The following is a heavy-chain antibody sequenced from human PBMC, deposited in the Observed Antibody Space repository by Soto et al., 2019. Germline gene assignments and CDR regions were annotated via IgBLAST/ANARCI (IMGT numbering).Heavy chain of an antibody. CDR2: IDPSDSYT. J-gene: IGHJ6*02. D-gene: IGHD4-17*01. Sequence: GESLKISCKGSGYSFTSYWISWVRQMPGKGLEWMGRIDPSDSYTNYSPSFQGHVTISADKSISTAYLQWSSLKASDTAMYYCARTYGGNRNFFYDGMDVWGQGSMVTV. CDR3: ARTYGGNRNFFYDGMDV. V-gene: IGHV5-10-1*01. CDR1: GYSFTSYW.